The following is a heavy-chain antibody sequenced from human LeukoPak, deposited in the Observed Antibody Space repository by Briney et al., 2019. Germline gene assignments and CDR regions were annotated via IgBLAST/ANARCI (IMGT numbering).Heavy chain of an antibody. V-gene: IGHV4-59*01. CDR1: GGSISSYY. CDR2: IYYSGST. CDR3: ARGPTTGPYGMDV. D-gene: IGHD1-26*01. J-gene: IGHJ6*02. Sequence: SETLSLTCTVSGGSISSYYWSWIRQPPGKGLEWIGYIYYSGSTNYNPSLKSRVTISVDTSKNQFSLKLSPVTAADTAVYYCARGPTTGPYGMDVWGQGTTVTVSS.